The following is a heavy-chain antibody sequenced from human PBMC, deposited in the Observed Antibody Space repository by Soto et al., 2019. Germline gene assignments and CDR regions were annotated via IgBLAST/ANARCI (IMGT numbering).Heavy chain of an antibody. CDR3: ARGPVLRYFDTPKSFDY. Sequence: GASVKVSCKASGYTFTSYAMHWVRQAPGQRLEWMGWINAGNGNTKYSQKFQGRVTITRDTSASTAYMELSSLRSEDTAVYYCARGPVLRYFDTPKSFDYWGQGTLVTVSS. CDR1: GYTFTSYA. J-gene: IGHJ4*02. CDR2: INAGNGNT. V-gene: IGHV1-3*01. D-gene: IGHD3-9*01.